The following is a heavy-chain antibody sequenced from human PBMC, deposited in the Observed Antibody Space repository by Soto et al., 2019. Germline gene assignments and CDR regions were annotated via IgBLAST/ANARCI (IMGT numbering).Heavy chain of an antibody. CDR2: VSGSGRNT. CDR3: ENEDGSGSYSDS. CDR1: GFSFSTYA. D-gene: IGHD3-10*01. Sequence: GGSLRLSCTASGFSFSTYAMTWVRQAPGQGLEWVSTVSGSGRNTYYADSVKGRFTISRDNSKNTLYLQMNSLRAEDTAVYYCENEDGSGSYSDSWGQGTLVTVSS. V-gene: IGHV3-23*01. J-gene: IGHJ4*02.